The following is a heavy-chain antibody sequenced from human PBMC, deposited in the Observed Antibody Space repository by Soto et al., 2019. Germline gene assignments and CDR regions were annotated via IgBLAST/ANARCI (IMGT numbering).Heavy chain of an antibody. V-gene: IGHV3-23*01. J-gene: IGHJ4*02. CDR1: GFTFSSYA. Sequence: PGGSLRLSCAASGFTFSSYAMSWVRQAPGKGLEWVSAISGSGGSTYYADSVKGRFTISRDNSKNTLYLQMSSLRAEDTAVYYCARDYLVVPHRVIDYWGQGTLVTVSS. D-gene: IGHD2-2*01. CDR3: ARDYLVVPHRVIDY. CDR2: ISGSGGST.